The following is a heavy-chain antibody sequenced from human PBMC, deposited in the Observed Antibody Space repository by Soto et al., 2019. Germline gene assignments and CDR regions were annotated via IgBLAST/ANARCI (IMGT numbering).Heavy chain of an antibody. J-gene: IGHJ6*02. D-gene: IGHD5-18*01. CDR1: GDSVSSNSAA. Sequence: QVQLQQSGPGLVKPSQTLSLTCTISGDSVSSNSAAWMWIRQSPSGGLEWLGRAYYRSKWYNDYAISVKSRITINPDTSKNQFSLPLHSVTPEDTAVYYCARGRYNYDYYYYYGMDVWGQGTTVTVSS. V-gene: IGHV6-1*01. CDR3: ARGRYNYDYYYYYGMDV. CDR2: AYYRSKWYN.